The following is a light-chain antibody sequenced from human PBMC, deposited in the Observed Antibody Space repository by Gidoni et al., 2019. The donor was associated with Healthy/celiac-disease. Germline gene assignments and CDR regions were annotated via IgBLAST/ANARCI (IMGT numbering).Light chain of an antibody. CDR1: SLRTYY. V-gene: IGLV3-19*01. Sequence: SSERTQDPAASVALGQTVKITCQGDSLRTYYASWYQQKPAQAPVLVIYGKNNRPSGIPERFSGSSSGNTASLTITGAQAEDEADYYCNSRDSSGNHLEVFGGGTKLTVL. CDR3: NSRDSSGNHLEV. J-gene: IGLJ2*01. CDR2: GKN.